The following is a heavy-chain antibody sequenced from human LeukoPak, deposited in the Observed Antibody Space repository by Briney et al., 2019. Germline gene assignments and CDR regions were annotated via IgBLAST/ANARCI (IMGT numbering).Heavy chain of an antibody. Sequence: GASVKVSCKASGYTFTSYDINWVRQATGQGPEWMGWMNPNSGNTGYAQKFQGRVTMTRNTSISTAYMELSSLRSEDTAVYYCARGQTIFSCSGGSCYHPSDYWGQGTLVTVSS. V-gene: IGHV1-8*01. J-gene: IGHJ4*02. CDR3: ARGQTIFSCSGGSCYHPSDY. CDR2: MNPNSGNT. D-gene: IGHD2-15*01. CDR1: GYTFTSYD.